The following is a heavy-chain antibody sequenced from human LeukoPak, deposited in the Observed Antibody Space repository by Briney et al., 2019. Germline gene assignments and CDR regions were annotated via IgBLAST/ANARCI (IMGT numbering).Heavy chain of an antibody. J-gene: IGHJ4*02. CDR1: GFTFSSYA. V-gene: IGHV3-30-3*01. CDR3: ASAQGYDIVDY. CDR2: ISYDGSNK. Sequence: PGRSLRLSCAASGFTFSSYAMHWVRQAPGKGLEWVAVISYDGSNKYYADSVKGRFTISRDNSKNTLYLQMNSLRAEDTAVYYCASAQGYDIVDYWGQGTLVTVSS. D-gene: IGHD3-9*01.